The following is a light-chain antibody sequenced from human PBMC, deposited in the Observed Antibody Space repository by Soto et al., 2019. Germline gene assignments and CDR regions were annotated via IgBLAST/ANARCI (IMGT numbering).Light chain of an antibody. Sequence: EIVLTQSPGTLSLSPGERATLSCRASQSVSNNYLAWYQQNPGQAPRLLIYGASSRATGIPDRFSGSGSGTDFTLTISRLEPEDWAVYYCQQYGSSPRTFGQGTKVEIK. V-gene: IGKV3-20*01. CDR1: QSVSNNY. J-gene: IGKJ1*01. CDR3: QQYGSSPRT. CDR2: GAS.